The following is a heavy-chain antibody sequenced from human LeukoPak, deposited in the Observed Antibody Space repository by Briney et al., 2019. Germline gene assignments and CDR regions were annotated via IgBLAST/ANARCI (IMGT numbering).Heavy chain of an antibody. V-gene: IGHV3-21*01. CDR2: ISSSSSYI. D-gene: IGHD3-9*01. CDR3: ARDKDDILTGYRHNWFDP. CDR1: GFTFSSYS. J-gene: IGHJ5*02. Sequence: AGGSLRLSCAASGFTFSSYSMNWVRQAPGKGLEWVSSISSSSSYIYYADSVKGRFTISRDNAKNSLYLQMNSLRAEDTAVYYCARDKDDILTGYRHNWFDPWGQGTLVTVSS.